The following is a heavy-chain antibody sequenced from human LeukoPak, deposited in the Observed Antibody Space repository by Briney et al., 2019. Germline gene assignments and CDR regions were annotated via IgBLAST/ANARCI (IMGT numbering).Heavy chain of an antibody. V-gene: IGHV3-11*04. Sequence: PGGSLRLSCAASGFTFSDYYMSWIRQAPGKGLEWVSYISSSGSTIYYADSVKGRFTISRDNAKNSLYLQMNSLRAEDTAVYYCARDWEYGDYGPYYMDVWGKGTTVTVSS. J-gene: IGHJ6*03. CDR1: GFTFSDYY. CDR3: ARDWEYGDYGPYYMDV. CDR2: ISSSGSTI. D-gene: IGHD4-17*01.